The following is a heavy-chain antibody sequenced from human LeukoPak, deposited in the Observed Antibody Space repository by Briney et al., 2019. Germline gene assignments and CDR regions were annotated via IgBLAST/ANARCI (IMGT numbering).Heavy chain of an antibody. Sequence: GGSLRLSCAASGFTFSSYWMSWVRQAPGKGLDWVANIKQDGNEKYYVDSVRGRFTISRDNPKNSLYLQMNSLRAEDTAVYYCARARSYCSGGSCYPAHFDYWGQGTLVTVSS. V-gene: IGHV3-7*05. J-gene: IGHJ4*02. CDR2: IKQDGNEK. CDR1: GFTFSSYW. CDR3: ARARSYCSGGSCYPAHFDY. D-gene: IGHD2-15*01.